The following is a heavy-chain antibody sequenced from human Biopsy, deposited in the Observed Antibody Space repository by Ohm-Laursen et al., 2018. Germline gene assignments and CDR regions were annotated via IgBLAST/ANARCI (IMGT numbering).Heavy chain of an antibody. Sequence: ASVKVSCKASGYTFTNYYMHWVRQAPGQGLEWMGIINPSGGDTTYAQNFQGRLIMTRDTSTSTVCMELSSLTSEDTAVYSCARTDDFNFDFDYWGQGALVTVSS. D-gene: IGHD5-24*01. CDR3: ARTDDFNFDFDY. V-gene: IGHV1-46*01. CDR1: GYTFTNYY. J-gene: IGHJ4*02. CDR2: INPSGGDT.